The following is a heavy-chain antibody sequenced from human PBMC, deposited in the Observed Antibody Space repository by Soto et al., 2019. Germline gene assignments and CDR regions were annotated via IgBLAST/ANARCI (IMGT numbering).Heavy chain of an antibody. V-gene: IGHV1-69*08. Sequence: QVQLVQSGAEVKKPGSSVRVSCKASGTIFSSYTISWVRQAPGQGLEWMGRIIPILGETNSAQKFQDRVTLTADKSTNTAYMELNSLRLEDTAVYHCARGLGGRMDDWGQGTTVTVSS. CDR3: ARGLGGRMDD. J-gene: IGHJ6*02. CDR2: IIPILGET. CDR1: GTIFSSYT. D-gene: IGHD3-16*01.